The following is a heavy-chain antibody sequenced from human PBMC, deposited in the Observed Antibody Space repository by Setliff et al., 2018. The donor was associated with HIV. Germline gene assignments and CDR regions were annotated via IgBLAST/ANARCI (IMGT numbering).Heavy chain of an antibody. D-gene: IGHD4-4*01. CDR3: ARDFGGNYPNYYYYYMDV. CDR1: GFIFNNYG. Sequence: PGGSLRLSCAASGFIFNNYGMSWVRRAPGKGLEWVAFIRYDGSNKYYADYVKGRSTISGDKAKNSLYLQMNSLRVEDTAVYYCARDFGGNYPNYYYYYMDVWGKGTTVTVSS. J-gene: IGHJ6*03. CDR2: IRYDGSNK. V-gene: IGHV3-30*02.